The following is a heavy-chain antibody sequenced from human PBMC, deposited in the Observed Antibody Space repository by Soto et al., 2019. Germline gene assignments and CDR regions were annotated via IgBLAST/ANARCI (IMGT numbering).Heavy chain of an antibody. CDR2: IKHSGST. CDR3: ARGTVVVITRPFDY. Sequence: QVQLQQWGAGLLKPSETLSLTCAVYGGSFSGYYWSWIRQPPGKGLEWIGEIKHSGSTNYNPSLKSRVTISVDTSKNQFSLKLSSVTAADTAVYYCARGTVVVITRPFDYWGQGTLVTVSS. V-gene: IGHV4-34*01. CDR1: GGSFSGYY. J-gene: IGHJ4*02. D-gene: IGHD3-22*01.